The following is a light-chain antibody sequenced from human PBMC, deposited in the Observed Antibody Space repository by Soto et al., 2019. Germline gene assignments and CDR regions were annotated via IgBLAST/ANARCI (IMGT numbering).Light chain of an antibody. V-gene: IGKV1-9*01. Sequence: DIQLTQPPSLLSASVRYRATITCRDSQGISSYLAWYQQKPGKAPKLLIYAASTLQSGVPSRFSGSGSGTEFTLTISSLQSEDFAVYYCQQYNRWPLTFGGGTKVDIK. CDR2: AAS. J-gene: IGKJ4*01. CDR3: QQYNRWPLT. CDR1: QGISSY.